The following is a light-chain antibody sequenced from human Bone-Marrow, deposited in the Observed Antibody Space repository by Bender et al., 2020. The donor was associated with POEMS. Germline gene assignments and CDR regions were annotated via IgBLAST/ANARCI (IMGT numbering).Light chain of an antibody. CDR3: QSTDTSGVYWV. CDR2: KDN. CDR1: ALPNQF. V-gene: IGLV3-25*02. Sequence: SYELTQPPSVSVPPGQTAKITCSGDALPNQFASWYQQKPGQAPFLVIYKDNERTPGIPERFSASSSGTTVTLTISGVQAEDEADYYCQSTDTSGVYWVFGGGTKLTVL. J-gene: IGLJ3*02.